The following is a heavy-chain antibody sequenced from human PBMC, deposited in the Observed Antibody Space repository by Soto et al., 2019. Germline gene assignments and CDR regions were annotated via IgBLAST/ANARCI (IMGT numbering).Heavy chain of an antibody. D-gene: IGHD3-3*01. CDR1: GFTFSSYA. CDR2: ISYDGSNK. V-gene: IGHV3-30-3*01. J-gene: IGHJ6*02. CDR3: CTGLSDVWSGPYYYYYGMDV. Sequence: GGSLRLSCAASGFTFSSYAMHWVRQAPGKGLEWVAVISYDGSNKYYADSVKGRFTISRDNSKNTLYLQMNSLRAEDKAVYYCCTGLSDVWSGPYYYYYGMDVWGQGTTVTVSS.